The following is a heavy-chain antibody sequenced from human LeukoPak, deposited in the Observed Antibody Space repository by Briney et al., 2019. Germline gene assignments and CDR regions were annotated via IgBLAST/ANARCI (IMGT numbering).Heavy chain of an antibody. CDR2: INWNGGST. CDR3: ARVAAAGTVGAFDI. Sequence: PGGSLRLSCAASGFTFDDYGMSWVRQAPGKGLEWVSGINWNGGSTGYAASVKGRFAISRDNAKNSLYLQMNSLRAEDTALYYCARVAAAGTVGAFDIWGQGTMVTVSS. J-gene: IGHJ3*02. D-gene: IGHD6-13*01. V-gene: IGHV3-20*04. CDR1: GFTFDDYG.